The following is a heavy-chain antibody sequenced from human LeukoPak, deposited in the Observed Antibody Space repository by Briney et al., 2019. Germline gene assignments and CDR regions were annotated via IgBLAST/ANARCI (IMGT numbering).Heavy chain of an antibody. CDR2: IYYTGST. J-gene: IGHJ3*02. Sequence: PSETLSLTCSVSGGSISSLYWSWIRQPPGKGLEWIGYIYYTGSTNYNPSLKSRVTISVDTSKNQFSLKLSSVTAADTAVYYCAREYYYDSSGNEGAFDIWGQGTMVTVSS. V-gene: IGHV4-59*01. CDR1: GGSISSLY. CDR3: AREYYYDSSGNEGAFDI. D-gene: IGHD3-22*01.